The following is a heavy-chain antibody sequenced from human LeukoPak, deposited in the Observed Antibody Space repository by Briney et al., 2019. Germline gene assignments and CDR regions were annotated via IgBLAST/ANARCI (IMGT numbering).Heavy chain of an antibody. CDR1: VYTFTSYG. CDR3: ARSLSDTAMAPYYYYYYGMDV. Sequence: ASVKVSCKASVYTFTSYGISWVRQPPGQGLEWMGWISAYNGNTNYAQKLQGRVTMTTDTSTSTAYMELRSLRSDDTAVYYCARSLSDTAMAPYYYYYYGMDVWGQGTTVTVSS. V-gene: IGHV1-18*01. CDR2: ISAYNGNT. D-gene: IGHD5-18*01. J-gene: IGHJ6*02.